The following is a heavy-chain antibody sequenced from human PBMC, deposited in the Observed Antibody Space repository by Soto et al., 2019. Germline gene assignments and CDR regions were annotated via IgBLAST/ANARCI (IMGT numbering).Heavy chain of an antibody. Sequence: QVQLQQWGAGLLKPSETLSLSCAVYGGSFSGYYWSWIRQPPGKGLEWIGEINHSGSTNYNPSLKSRVTISVDTSKNQFSLKLSSVTAADTAVYYCARGRIRLLAMDVWGQGTTVTVSS. V-gene: IGHV4-34*01. CDR1: GGSFSGYY. CDR3: ARGRIRLLAMDV. CDR2: INHSGST. J-gene: IGHJ6*02. D-gene: IGHD3-16*01.